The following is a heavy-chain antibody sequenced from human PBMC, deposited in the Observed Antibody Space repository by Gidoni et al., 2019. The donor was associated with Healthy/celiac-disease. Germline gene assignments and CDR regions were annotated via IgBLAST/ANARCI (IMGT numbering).Heavy chain of an antibody. D-gene: IGHD6-13*01. V-gene: IGHV1-18*01. CDR3: ASHVGIAAYYGMDV. CDR1: GYTLTSYG. CDR2: ISAYNGHT. J-gene: IGHJ6*02. Sequence: QVQLVQSGAEVKRPGASVKVSCKASGYTLTSYGISWVRPAPGQGLEWMGWISAYNGHTNYAQKLQGRVTLTTATSTSTAYRELRGLRFDDTAVYYCASHVGIAAYYGMDVWGQGTTVTVSS.